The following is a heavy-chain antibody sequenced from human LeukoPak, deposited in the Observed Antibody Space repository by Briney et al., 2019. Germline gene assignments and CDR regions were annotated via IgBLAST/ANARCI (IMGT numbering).Heavy chain of an antibody. CDR1: GFTFNRNA. CDR2: RGGSGDKT. V-gene: IGHV3-23*01. D-gene: IGHD6-19*01. J-gene: IGHJ4*02. CDR3: VRRGDASSGWGDHDY. Sequence: GGSLRLSCAASGFTFNRNAISWVRQAPRKGLEWVSTRGGSGDKTFYADSVKGRFTISRDNSRNMLHLQMSSLTGEDPALYYCVRRGDASSGWGDHDYWGQGALVTVSS.